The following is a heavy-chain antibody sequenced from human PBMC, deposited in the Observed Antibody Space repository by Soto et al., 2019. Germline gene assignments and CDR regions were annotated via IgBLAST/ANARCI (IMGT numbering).Heavy chain of an antibody. CDR3: AREGGNLNWFDP. CDR2: ISSSSSTI. V-gene: IGHV3-48*02. Sequence: EVQLVESGGGLVQPGGSLRLSCAASGFTFSSYSMNWVRQAPGKGLEWVSYISSSSSTIYYADSVKGQFTISRDNAENSLYLQMNSLRDADTAVYYCAREGGNLNWFDPWGQGTLVTVSS. J-gene: IGHJ5*02. D-gene: IGHD1-26*01. CDR1: GFTFSSYS.